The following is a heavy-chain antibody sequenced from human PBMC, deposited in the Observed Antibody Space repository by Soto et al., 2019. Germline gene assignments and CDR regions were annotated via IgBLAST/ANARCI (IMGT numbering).Heavy chain of an antibody. D-gene: IGHD3-3*01. V-gene: IGHV4-31*03. CDR1: GGSISSGGYY. Sequence: QVQLQESGPGLVKPSRTLSLTCTVSGGSISSGGYYWSWIRQHPGKGLEYIGYIYYSGSTYYNPSLKSRVAISVDTSKNQFSLKLTSVTAADTAVYYCAAEVGFGPIFDYWDQGTLVTVSS. CDR3: AAEVGFGPIFDY. J-gene: IGHJ4*02. CDR2: IYYSGST.